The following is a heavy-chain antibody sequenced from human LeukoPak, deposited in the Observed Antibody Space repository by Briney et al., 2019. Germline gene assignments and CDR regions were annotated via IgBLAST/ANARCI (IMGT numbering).Heavy chain of an antibody. D-gene: IGHD3-10*01. Sequence: SVKVSCKTSGGTFNNSVISWVRQVPGQGLEWMGRIIPILAITNYAQKFQGRVTITADKSTTTAYMELSSLRSDDTAVYYCASGFYGAGRDWFDPWGQGTLVTVSS. CDR3: ASGFYGAGRDWFDP. J-gene: IGHJ5*02. CDR1: GGTFNNSV. CDR2: IIPILAIT. V-gene: IGHV1-69*04.